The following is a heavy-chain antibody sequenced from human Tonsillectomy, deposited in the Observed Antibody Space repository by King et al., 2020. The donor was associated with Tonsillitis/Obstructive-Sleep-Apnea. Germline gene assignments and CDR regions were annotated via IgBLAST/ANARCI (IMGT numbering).Heavy chain of an antibody. CDR1: GFTFSNYA. Sequence: QLVQSGGGLVQPGGSLRLSCAVSGFTFSNYAMHWVRQAPGKGLEFVSTISSNGGSTYYANSVKGRFTISRDNSKNTLYLQMGSLRAEDMAVYYCAGDWGYGSGTYYHGPFGYRGQGTLVTVSS. J-gene: IGHJ4*02. V-gene: IGHV3-64*01. D-gene: IGHD3-10*01. CDR3: AGDWGYGSGTYYHGPFGY. CDR2: ISSNGGST.